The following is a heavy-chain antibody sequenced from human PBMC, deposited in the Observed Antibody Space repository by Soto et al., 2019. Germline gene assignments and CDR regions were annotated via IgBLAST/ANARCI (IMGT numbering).Heavy chain of an antibody. V-gene: IGHV3-23*01. CDR1: GFTFSSYA. Sequence: GGSLRLSCAASGFTFSSYAMSWVRQAPGKGLEWVSAISGSGGSTYYADSVKGRFTISRDNSKNTLYLQMNSLRAEDTAVYYCAKDYCSGGSCLLFVYWGQGTLVTVSS. CDR3: AKDYCSGGSCLLFVY. J-gene: IGHJ4*02. CDR2: ISGSGGST. D-gene: IGHD2-15*01.